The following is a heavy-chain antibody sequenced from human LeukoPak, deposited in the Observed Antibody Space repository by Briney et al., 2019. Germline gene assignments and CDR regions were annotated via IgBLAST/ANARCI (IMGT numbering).Heavy chain of an antibody. CDR1: GGSVNGYY. J-gene: IGHJ4*02. Sequence: SETLSLTCTVSGGSVNGYYWSWLRQPAGKGLEWIGRIYSSGTTKFNPSLNSRVTMSIDTSMSQFSLKLSSVTAADTAVYYCANYNLASDYFPYWGQGALLIVS. CDR3: ANYNLASDYFPY. CDR2: IYSSGTT. V-gene: IGHV4-4*07. D-gene: IGHD1-1*01.